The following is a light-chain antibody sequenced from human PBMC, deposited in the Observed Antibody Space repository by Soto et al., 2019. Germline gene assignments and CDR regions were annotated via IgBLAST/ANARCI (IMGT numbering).Light chain of an antibody. CDR3: SSFTSSTTYV. J-gene: IGLJ1*01. CDR2: DVS. V-gene: IGLV2-14*03. CDR1: SSDVGGYDY. Sequence: QSVLTQPRSVSGSPGQSVTISCTGTSSDVGGYDYVSWYQQHPGKVPKLIIYDVSSRPSGVSNRFSGSKSGNTASLTISGLQAEDEADYYCSSFTSSTTYVFGTGTKVTVL.